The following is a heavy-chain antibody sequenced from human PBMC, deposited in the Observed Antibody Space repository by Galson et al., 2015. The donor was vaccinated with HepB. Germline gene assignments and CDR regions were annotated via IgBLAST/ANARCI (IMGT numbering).Heavy chain of an antibody. V-gene: IGHV3-30*04. CDR3: ARDGLTAAVLYPKEPSDAFDI. CDR1: GFTFSSYA. J-gene: IGHJ3*02. CDR2: ISYDRSNK. D-gene: IGHD6-13*01. Sequence: SLRLSCAASGFTFSSYAMHWVRQAPGKGLEWVAVISYDRSNKYYADSVKGRFTISRDNSKNTLYLQMNSLRAEDTAVYYCARDGLTAAVLYPKEPSDAFDIWGQGTMVTVSS.